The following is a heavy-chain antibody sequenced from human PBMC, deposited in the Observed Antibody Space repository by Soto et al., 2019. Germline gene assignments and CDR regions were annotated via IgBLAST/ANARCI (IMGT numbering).Heavy chain of an antibody. D-gene: IGHD5-12*01. V-gene: IGHV3-11*01. Sequence: QVQMVESGGGLVKPGGALRLSCAASGFTFSDYYMSWIRQAPGKGLEWVSYIRSSGNTIYYADSVKGRFTISRDNAKNLLYLQMNSLRAEDTAVYYCARDLAEMATNTVDYWGQGTLVTVSS. CDR1: GFTFSDYY. CDR3: ARDLAEMATNTVDY. CDR2: IRSSGNTI. J-gene: IGHJ4*02.